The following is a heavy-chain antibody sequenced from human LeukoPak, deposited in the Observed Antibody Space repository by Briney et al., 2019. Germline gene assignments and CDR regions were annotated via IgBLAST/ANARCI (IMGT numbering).Heavy chain of an antibody. V-gene: IGHV4-59*11. D-gene: IGHD3-22*01. J-gene: IGHJ4*02. CDR3: ARFSYDSSGPYFDY. CDR1: GGSISSHY. Sequence: SETLSLTCTVSGGSISSHYWSWIRQPPGKGLEWIGYIYYSGSTNYNPSLKSRVTISVDTSKNQFSLKLSSVTAADTAVYYCARFSYDSSGPYFDYWGQGTLVTVSS. CDR2: IYYSGST.